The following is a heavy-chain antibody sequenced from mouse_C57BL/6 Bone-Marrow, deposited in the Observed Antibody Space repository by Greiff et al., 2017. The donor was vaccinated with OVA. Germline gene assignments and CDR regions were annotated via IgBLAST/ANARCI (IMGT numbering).Heavy chain of an antibody. CDR3: ARSPPLWLRSDY. V-gene: IGHV1-72*01. J-gene: IGHJ2*01. Sequence: QVQLQQPGPELVKPGASVKLSCKASGYTFTSYWMHWVKQRPGRGLEWLGRIDPNSGGTKYNAKFKSKATLTVDKPSSTAYMQLSSLTSEDSAVYYCARSPPLWLRSDYWGQGTTLTVSS. D-gene: IGHD2-2*01. CDR1: GYTFTSYW. CDR2: IDPNSGGT.